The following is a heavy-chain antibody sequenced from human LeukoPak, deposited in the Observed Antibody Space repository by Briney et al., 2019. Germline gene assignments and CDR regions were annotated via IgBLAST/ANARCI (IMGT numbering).Heavy chain of an antibody. V-gene: IGHV3-66*01. CDR3: ARVTVEAGAFDI. CDR1: GLTVITNY. Sequence: GGSLRLSCATSGLTVITNYLSWVRQTPGKGLEWLSVIKSDGRTNYADSVRGRFTISRDDSKNTLHLHMNSLRAEDTAVYYCARVTVEAGAFDIWGQGTMVTVSS. J-gene: IGHJ3*02. CDR2: IKSDGRT. D-gene: IGHD1-26*01.